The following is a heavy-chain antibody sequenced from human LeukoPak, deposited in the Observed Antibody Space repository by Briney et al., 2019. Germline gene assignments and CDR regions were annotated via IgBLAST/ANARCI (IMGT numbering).Heavy chain of an antibody. D-gene: IGHD6-6*01. CDR3: ARDASIAVLYYYFDY. J-gene: IGHJ4*02. CDR1: GFTFSSYS. CDR2: ISSSSSYI. V-gene: IGHV3-21*01. Sequence: GGSLRLSCAASGFTFSSYSMNWVRQAPGKGLEWVSSISSSSSYIYYADSVKSRFTISRDNAKNSLYLQMNSLRAEDTAVYYCARDASIAVLYYYFDYWGQGTLVTVSS.